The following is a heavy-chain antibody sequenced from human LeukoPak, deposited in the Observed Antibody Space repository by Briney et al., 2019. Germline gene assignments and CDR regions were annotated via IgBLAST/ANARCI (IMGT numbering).Heavy chain of an antibody. D-gene: IGHD2-2*01. CDR3: ARGSTYCSSTSCYPLGVYYYYYGMGV. CDR1: GGSISTYY. CDR2: IYYGGST. J-gene: IGHJ6*02. Sequence: SETLSLTCTVSGGSISTYYWSWIRQPPGKGLEWIGYIYYGGSTNYNPSLKSRVTISVDTSKNQFSLKLSSVTAADTAVYYCARGSTYCSSTSCYPLGVYYYYYGMGVWGQGTTVTVSS. V-gene: IGHV4-59*12.